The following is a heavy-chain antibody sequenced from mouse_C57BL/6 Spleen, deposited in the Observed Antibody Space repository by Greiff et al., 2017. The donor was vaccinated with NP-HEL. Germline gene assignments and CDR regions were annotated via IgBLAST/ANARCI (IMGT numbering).Heavy chain of an antibody. Sequence: EVNLVESGGGLVQPGGSLSLSCAASGFTFTDYYMSWVRQPPGKALEWLGFIRNKANGYTTEYSASVKGRFTISRDNSQSILYLQMNALRAEDSATYYCARYRPYYYGSGYAMDYWGQGTSVTVSS. V-gene: IGHV7-3*01. CDR3: ARYRPYYYGSGYAMDY. CDR2: IRNKANGYTT. D-gene: IGHD1-1*01. CDR1: GFTFTDYY. J-gene: IGHJ4*01.